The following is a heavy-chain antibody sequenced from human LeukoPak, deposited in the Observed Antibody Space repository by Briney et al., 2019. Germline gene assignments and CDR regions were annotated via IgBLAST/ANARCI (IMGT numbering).Heavy chain of an antibody. D-gene: IGHD6-19*01. CDR2: ISGSGSAI. CDR1: GFSFSNYE. J-gene: IGHJ5*02. V-gene: IGHV3-48*03. Sequence: GGCQRLSCAASGFSFSNYEMHWARQAPGKGLEWVSYISGSGSAIQYADSVKGRFTISRDNAKNSLYLQMNSLRAEDTAVYYCARDIAMAANWFDPWGQGTLVTVSS. CDR3: ARDIAMAANWFDP.